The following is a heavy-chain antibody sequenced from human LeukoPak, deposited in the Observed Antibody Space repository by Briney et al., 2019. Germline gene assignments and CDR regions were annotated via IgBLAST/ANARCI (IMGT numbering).Heavy chain of an antibody. CDR1: GGSFSGYY. J-gene: IGHJ4*02. CDR3: ARATSSGWFRQ. D-gene: IGHD6-19*01. CDR2: INHSGST. Sequence: SETLSLTCAVYGGSFSGYYWSWIRQPPGKGLEWIGEINHSGSTNYNPSLKSRVTISVDTSKNQFSLKLSSVTVADTAVYYCARATSSGWFRQWGQGTLVTVSS. V-gene: IGHV4-34*01.